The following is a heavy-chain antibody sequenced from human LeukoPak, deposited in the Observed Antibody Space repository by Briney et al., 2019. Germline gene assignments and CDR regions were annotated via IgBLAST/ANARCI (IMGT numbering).Heavy chain of an antibody. Sequence: ASVTVSCTASGYTFTSYDFNWVRQATGQRPEWMGWMSPNSGDTGYAQKFQDRVTMTRNTSISTAYMELSSLRSDDTAVYYCARGPPNWGYDYWGPGTLVTVSS. CDR1: GYTFTSYD. D-gene: IGHD7-27*01. J-gene: IGHJ4*02. CDR2: MSPNSGDT. CDR3: ARGPPNWGYDY. V-gene: IGHV1-8*01.